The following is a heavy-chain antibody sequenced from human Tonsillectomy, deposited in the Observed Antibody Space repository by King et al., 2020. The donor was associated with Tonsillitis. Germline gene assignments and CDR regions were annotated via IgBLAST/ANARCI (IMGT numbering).Heavy chain of an antibody. J-gene: IGHJ6*02. D-gene: IGHD7-27*01. CDR2: ISYDGSNK. V-gene: IGHV3-30*18. CDR3: AKDQLTGDLGCYGMDV. Sequence: VQLVESGGGVVQPGRSLRLSCAASGFTFSSYGMHWVRQAPGKGLEWVAVISYDGSNKYYADSVKGRFTISRDNSKNTLYLQMNSLRAEDTAVYYCAKDQLTGDLGCYGMDVWGQGPTVTVSS. CDR1: GFTFSSYG.